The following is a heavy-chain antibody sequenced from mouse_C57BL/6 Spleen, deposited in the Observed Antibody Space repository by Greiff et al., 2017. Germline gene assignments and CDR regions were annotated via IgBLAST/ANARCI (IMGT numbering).Heavy chain of an antibody. D-gene: IGHD2-4*01. CDR2: IYPRSGNT. J-gene: IGHJ1*03. Sequence: VQLQQSGAELARPGASVKLSCTASGYTFTSYGISWVKQRTGQGLEWIGEIYPRSGNTYYNEKFKGKATLTADKSSSTAYMELRSLTSEDSAVYYCSRKRDYDYDWYFDVWGTGTTVTVSS. CDR3: SRKRDYDYDWYFDV. V-gene: IGHV1-81*01. CDR1: GYTFTSYG.